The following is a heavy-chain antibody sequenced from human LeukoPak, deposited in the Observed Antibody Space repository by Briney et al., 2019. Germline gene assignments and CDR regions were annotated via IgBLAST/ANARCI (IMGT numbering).Heavy chain of an antibody. CDR1: EYTFNTYI. Sequence: ASVKVSCKASEYTFNTYIIHWVRQASGQGLEWMGTINAGNNDIRYSQQLQGRVTISTDTSASTAYMELSSLRSEDTAVYYCAREVGVQDAFDIWGQGTMVTVSS. J-gene: IGHJ3*02. V-gene: IGHV1-3*01. D-gene: IGHD2-8*01. CDR3: AREVGVQDAFDI. CDR2: INAGNNDI.